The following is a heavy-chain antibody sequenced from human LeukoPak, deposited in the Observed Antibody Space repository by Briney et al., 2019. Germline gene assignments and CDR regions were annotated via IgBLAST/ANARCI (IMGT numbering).Heavy chain of an antibody. J-gene: IGHJ4*02. CDR1: GFTFSDYY. CDR3: ATDVGQLWSPDN. V-gene: IGHV3-11*01. CDR2: ISGSGNTI. Sequence: GGSLRLSCAASGFTFSDYYMSWIRQAPGKGLEWVSYISGSGNTIFYADSVKGRFTISRDNAKNSVYLHMNRLRADDTAVYYCATDVGQLWSPDNWGQGTLVTVSS. D-gene: IGHD5-18*01.